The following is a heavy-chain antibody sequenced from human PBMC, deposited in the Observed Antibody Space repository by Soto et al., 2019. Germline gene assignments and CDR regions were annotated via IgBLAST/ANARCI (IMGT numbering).Heavy chain of an antibody. J-gene: IGHJ6*02. CDR1: GYSFTSYW. Sequence: PGESLKISCKGSGYSFTSYWISWVRQMPGKGLEWMGRIDPSDSYTNYSPSFQGHVTISADKSISTAYLQWSSLKASDTAMYYCARHAFGAYSGGGMDVWGQGTTVTVSS. CDR3: ARHAFGAYSGGGMDV. CDR2: IDPSDSYT. V-gene: IGHV5-10-1*01. D-gene: IGHD1-26*01.